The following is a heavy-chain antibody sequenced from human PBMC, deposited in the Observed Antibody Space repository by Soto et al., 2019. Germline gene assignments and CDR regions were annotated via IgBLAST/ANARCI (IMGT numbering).Heavy chain of an antibody. V-gene: IGHV1-3*01. CDR2: INAGNGYT. D-gene: IGHD6-19*01. J-gene: IGHJ4*02. CDR1: GYTFTSYA. Sequence: GASVKVSCKASGYTFTSYAIHWVRQAPGQRLEWMGWINAGNGYTEYSQNFQGRVTITRDTSATTAYMELSSLRSEDTAVYYCARVRSSGWYVDYWGQGTLVTVSS. CDR3: ARVRSSGWYVDY.